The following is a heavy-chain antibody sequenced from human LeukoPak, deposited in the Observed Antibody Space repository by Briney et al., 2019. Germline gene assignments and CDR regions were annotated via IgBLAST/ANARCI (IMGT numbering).Heavy chain of an antibody. V-gene: IGHV1-2*02. CDR3: ARQRVAAAGPNWFDP. Sequence: ASVKVSCKASGSTFTGYYMHWVRQAPGQGLEWMGWINPNSGGTNYAQKFQGRVTMTRDTSISTAYMELSRLKSDDTAVYYCARQRVAAAGPNWFDPWGQGTLVTVSS. J-gene: IGHJ5*02. D-gene: IGHD6-13*01. CDR2: INPNSGGT. CDR1: GSTFTGYY.